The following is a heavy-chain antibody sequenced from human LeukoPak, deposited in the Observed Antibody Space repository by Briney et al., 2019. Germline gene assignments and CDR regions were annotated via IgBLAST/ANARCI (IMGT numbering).Heavy chain of an antibody. V-gene: IGHV3-30*18. CDR3: AKGYCSGGTCYYYFDY. D-gene: IGHD2-15*01. J-gene: IGHJ4*02. CDR1: GSTFSIYG. CDR2: VSYDGSNK. Sequence: GGSLRLSCAASGSTFSIYGMHWVRQAPGKGLEWVAAVSYDGSNKYYADSVKGRFTISRDNSKNTLYLQMNSLRAEDTAVYSCAKGYCSGGTCYYYFDYWGQGTLVTVSS.